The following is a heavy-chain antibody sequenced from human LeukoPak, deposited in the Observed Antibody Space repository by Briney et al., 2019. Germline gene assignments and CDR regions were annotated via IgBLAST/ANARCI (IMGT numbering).Heavy chain of an antibody. J-gene: IGHJ4*02. CDR1: GFTFSSYE. CDR3: AKDITYYYGSGFDY. D-gene: IGHD3-10*01. Sequence: GGSLRLSCAASGFTFSSYEMNWVRQAPGKGLEWVSYISSSGSTIYYADSVKGRFTISRDNAKNSLYLQMNSLRAEDMALYYCAKDITYYYGSGFDYWGQGTLVTVSS. CDR2: ISSSGSTI. V-gene: IGHV3-48*03.